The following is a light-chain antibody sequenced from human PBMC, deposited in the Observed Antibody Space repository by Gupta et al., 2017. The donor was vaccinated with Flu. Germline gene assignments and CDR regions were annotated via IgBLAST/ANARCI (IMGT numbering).Light chain of an antibody. J-gene: IGKJ2*01. CDR2: WAS. CDR1: QSVLYSSNNKNY. CDR3: QQYDSTPRYT. V-gene: IGKV4-1*01. Sequence: DIVMTQSPDSLAVSLGERATINCKSSQSVLYSSNNKNYLAWYQQKPGQPPKLLIYWASTRESGVPDRFSGSGSGTDFTLTISSLQAEDVAVYYCQQYDSTPRYTFDQGTKMEIK.